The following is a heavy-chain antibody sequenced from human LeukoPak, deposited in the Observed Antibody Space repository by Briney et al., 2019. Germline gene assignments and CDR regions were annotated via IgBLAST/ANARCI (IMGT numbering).Heavy chain of an antibody. J-gene: IGHJ4*02. D-gene: IGHD2-21*01. Sequence: GGTLRLSCTASGFTFSSYGMSWVRQAPGKGLEWVSGISGSGGSTNYADSVKGRFTISGDNSKNTLYLLMNSLRAEDTAVYYCAKDLFHTLFDYWGQGTLVTVSS. CDR1: GFTFSSYG. V-gene: IGHV3-23*01. CDR3: AKDLFHTLFDY. CDR2: ISGSGGST.